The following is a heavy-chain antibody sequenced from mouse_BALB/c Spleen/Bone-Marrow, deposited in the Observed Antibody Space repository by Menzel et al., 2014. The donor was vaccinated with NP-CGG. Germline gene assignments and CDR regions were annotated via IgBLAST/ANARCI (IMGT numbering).Heavy chain of an antibody. Sequence: QVQLKDSGAKLVRPGVSVKISCKGSGYTFTDHAIHWVKRSHAKSLEWIGVISGYYGDAIYNQKFKGKATMTVDKSSSTAYMELARLTSEDSAIYYCARSGKVRNAMDYWGQGTSVTVSS. CDR1: GYTFTDHA. J-gene: IGHJ4*01. V-gene: IGHV1S137*01. D-gene: IGHD2-14*01. CDR2: ISGYYGDA. CDR3: ARSGKVRNAMDY.